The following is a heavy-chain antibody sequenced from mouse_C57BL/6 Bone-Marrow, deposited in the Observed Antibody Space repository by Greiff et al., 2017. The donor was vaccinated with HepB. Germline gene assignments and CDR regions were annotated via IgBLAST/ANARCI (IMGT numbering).Heavy chain of an antibody. V-gene: IGHV5-16*01. CDR3: ARADYYGSRMDY. Sequence: EVQLVESEGGLVQPGSSMKLSCTASGFTFSDYYMAWVRQVPEKGLEWVANINYDGSSTYYLDSLKSRFIISRDNAKNILYLQMSSLKSEDTATYYCARADYYGSRMDYWGQGTSVTVSS. J-gene: IGHJ4*01. CDR1: GFTFSDYY. CDR2: INYDGSST. D-gene: IGHD1-1*01.